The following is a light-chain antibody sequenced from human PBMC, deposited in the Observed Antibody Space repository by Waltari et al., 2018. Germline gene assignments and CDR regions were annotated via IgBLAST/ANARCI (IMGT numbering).Light chain of an antibody. CDR3: SLYMAQGTWV. Sequence: QNVVTQEPSLSVSPGGTVTLTCGLTSGSVSMSYYPSWYQQTPGQSPRTLIDTPKVRSSGVPDRFSGSIVGNKAALTITGAQPEEESDYYCSLYMAQGTWVFGGGTKLTVL. CDR1: SGSVSMSYY. J-gene: IGLJ3*02. CDR2: TPK. V-gene: IGLV8-61*01.